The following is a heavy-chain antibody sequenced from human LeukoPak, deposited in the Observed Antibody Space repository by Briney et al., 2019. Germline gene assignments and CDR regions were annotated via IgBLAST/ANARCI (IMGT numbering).Heavy chain of an antibody. CDR2: INHSGST. CDR1: GGSFSGYY. D-gene: IGHD2-2*01. J-gene: IGHJ6*02. V-gene: IGHV4-34*01. Sequence: SETLSLTCAVYGGSFSGYYWSWIRQPPGKGLEWIGEINHSGSTNCNPSLKSRVTISVDTSKNQFSLKLSSVTAADTAVYYCARGVYCSSTSCYRGYYYYGMDVWGQGTTVTVSS. CDR3: ARGVYCSSTSCYRGYYYYGMDV.